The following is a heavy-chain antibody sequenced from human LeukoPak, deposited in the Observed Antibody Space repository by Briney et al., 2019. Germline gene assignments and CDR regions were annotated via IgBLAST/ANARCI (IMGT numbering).Heavy chain of an antibody. CDR1: GGSFSGYY. Sequence: SETLSLTCAVYGGSFSGYYWSWIRQPPGKGLEWIGEINHSGSTNYNPSLKSRVTISVDTSKNQFSLKLSSVTAADTAVHYCARGEGSAAAAGFDYWGQGTLVTVSS. J-gene: IGHJ4*02. V-gene: IGHV4-34*01. CDR2: INHSGST. D-gene: IGHD6-13*01. CDR3: ARGEGSAAAAGFDY.